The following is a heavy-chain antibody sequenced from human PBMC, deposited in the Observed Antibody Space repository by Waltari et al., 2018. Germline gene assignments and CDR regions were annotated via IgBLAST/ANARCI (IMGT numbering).Heavy chain of an antibody. CDR3: ARNCDSSGYYYYYMDV. CDR2: INPNSGGT. J-gene: IGHJ6*03. D-gene: IGHD3-22*01. V-gene: IGHV1-2*02. CDR1: GYTFTGYY. Sequence: QVQLVQSGAEVKKPGASVKVSCKASGYTFTGYYMHWVRQAPGQGLEGMGWINPNSGGTNYAQKFQGRVTMTRDTSISTAYMELSRLRSDDTAVYYCARNCDSSGYYYYYMDVWGKGTTVTVSS.